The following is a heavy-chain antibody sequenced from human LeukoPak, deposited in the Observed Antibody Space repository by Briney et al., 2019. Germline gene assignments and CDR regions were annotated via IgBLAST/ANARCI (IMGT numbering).Heavy chain of an antibody. Sequence: GGSLRLSCTASGFTFSSYAMSWVRHARGKALEWVSAISGSGGSTYYADSVKGRFTISRDNSKNTLYLQMNSLRAEDTAVYYCARGRWTKLRFLEWLSDVDYWGQGTLVTVSS. J-gene: IGHJ4*02. CDR1: GFTFSSYA. CDR3: ARGRWTKLRFLEWLSDVDY. V-gene: IGHV3-23*01. CDR2: ISGSGGST. D-gene: IGHD3-3*01.